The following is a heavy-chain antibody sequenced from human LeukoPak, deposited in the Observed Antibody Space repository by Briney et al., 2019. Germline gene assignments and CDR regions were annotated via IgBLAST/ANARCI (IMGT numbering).Heavy chain of an antibody. Sequence: GGSLSLSWAASGITFSTQAMSWVRQAPGKGLAWVSAISGSGGDTYYADSVKGRFTISRDNSKNTLYLQMNSLRAEDTAVYYCAKGLYSFGYWGQGTLVTVSS. CDR3: AKGLYSFGY. CDR2: ISGSGGDT. D-gene: IGHD2-15*01. V-gene: IGHV3-23*01. CDR1: GITFSTQA. J-gene: IGHJ4*02.